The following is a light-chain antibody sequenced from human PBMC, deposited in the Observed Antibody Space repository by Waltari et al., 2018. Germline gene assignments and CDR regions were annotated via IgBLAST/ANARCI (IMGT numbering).Light chain of an antibody. CDR2: KVS. Sequence: DVVMTQSPLSLPITPGQPASMTCRSSQSLLHSNGNTYLSWFLQKPGQPPRRLISKVSNRDSAVPDRFSRSGAGTYFTLKISRVEAEDVGLYYCMQVTHFPFTFGPGTKLDIK. V-gene: IGKV2-30*02. CDR3: MQVTHFPFT. CDR1: QSLLHSNGNTY. J-gene: IGKJ3*01.